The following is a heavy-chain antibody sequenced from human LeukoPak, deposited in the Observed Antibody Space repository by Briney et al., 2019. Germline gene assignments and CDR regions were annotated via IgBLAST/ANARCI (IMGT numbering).Heavy chain of an antibody. J-gene: IGHJ4*02. CDR1: GFTFDDYG. CDR2: VSGSGANT. V-gene: IGHV3-23*01. D-gene: IGHD6-13*01. Sequence: GGSLRLSCAASGFTFDDYGMSWVRQAPGKGLEWVSAVSGSGANTNYADSVKGRFTISRDNSKNTLSLQMNSLRAEDTAVYYCAKSSANAWYPSYDFWGQGTLVTVSS. CDR3: AKSSANAWYPSYDF.